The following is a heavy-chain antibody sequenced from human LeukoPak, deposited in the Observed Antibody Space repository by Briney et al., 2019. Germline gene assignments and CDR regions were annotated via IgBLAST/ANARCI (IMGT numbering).Heavy chain of an antibody. D-gene: IGHD3-10*01. CDR1: GGSISSYY. J-gene: IGHJ4*02. V-gene: IGHV4-4*07. CDR3: ARAGSGALRD. CDR2: IYTSGGT. Sequence: SETLSLTCNVSGGSISSYYWSWIRQPAGKGLEWIGLIYTSGGTNYDPSLKNRVTMSVDTSKNQFSLKLSSVTAADTAVYYCARAGSGALRDWGQGTLVTVSS.